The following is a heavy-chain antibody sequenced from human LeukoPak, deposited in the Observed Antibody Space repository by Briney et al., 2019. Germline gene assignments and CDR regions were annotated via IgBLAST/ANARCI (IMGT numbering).Heavy chain of an antibody. CDR3: ARDRSDTAIGY. Sequence: SETLSLTCTVSGYSISSGYYWGWIRQPPGKGLEWIGSIYHSGSTYYNPSLKSRVTISVDTSKNQFSLKLSSVTAADTAVYYCARDRSDTAIGYWGQGTLVTVSS. D-gene: IGHD5-18*01. CDR1: GYSISSGYY. V-gene: IGHV4-38-2*02. CDR2: IYHSGST. J-gene: IGHJ4*02.